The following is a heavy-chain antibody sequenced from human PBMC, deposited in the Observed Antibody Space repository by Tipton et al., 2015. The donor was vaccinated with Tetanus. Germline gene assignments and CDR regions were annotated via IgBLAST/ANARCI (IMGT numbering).Heavy chain of an antibody. CDR1: GFTFSHFA. CDR2: LSHDGGNI. J-gene: IGHJ4*02. V-gene: IGHV3-23*01. Sequence: SLRLSCVASGFTFSHFAVSWVRRAPGRGLEWVSSLSHDGGNIYYADFARGRFTISRDNSKNTLFLQIDDLGAEDTAIYYCEAQRTSEDFWGQGTLVTASS. CDR3: EAQRTSEDF. D-gene: IGHD1-14*01.